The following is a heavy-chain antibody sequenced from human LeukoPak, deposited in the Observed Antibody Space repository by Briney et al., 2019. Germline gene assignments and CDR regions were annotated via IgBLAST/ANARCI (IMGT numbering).Heavy chain of an antibody. J-gene: IGHJ6*02. CDR2: IYYSGST. CDR1: GGSISSYY. D-gene: IGHD2-15*01. V-gene: IGHV4-59*01. CDR3: ARALVVAAIPGYYYGMDV. Sequence: SETLSLTCTVSGGSISSYYWSWLRQPPGKGLEWIGYIYYSGSTNYNPSLKSRVTISVDTSKNQFSLKLSSVTAADTAVYYCARALVVAAIPGYYYGMDVWGQGTTVTVSS.